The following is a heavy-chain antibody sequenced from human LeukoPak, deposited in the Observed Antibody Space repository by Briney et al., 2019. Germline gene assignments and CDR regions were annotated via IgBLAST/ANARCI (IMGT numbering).Heavy chain of an antibody. CDR3: ARDPSSGYYGNY. CDR1: GFPFSSYG. Sequence: PGRSLRLSCTASGFPFSSYGMHWVRQAPGKGLVWVTVIWPDGSIKYYADSVKGRFTVSRDNSKNTLYLQMNSLRAEDTAVYYCARDPSSGYYGNYWGQGTLVTVSS. D-gene: IGHD3-22*01. CDR2: IWPDGSIK. J-gene: IGHJ4*02. V-gene: IGHV3-33*01.